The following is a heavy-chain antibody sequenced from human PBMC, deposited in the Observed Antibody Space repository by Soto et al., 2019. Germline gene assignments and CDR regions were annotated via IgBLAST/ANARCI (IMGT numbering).Heavy chain of an antibody. CDR3: ARDPWGAYSSSWYRPYYYYYGMDV. J-gene: IGHJ6*02. V-gene: IGHV3-21*01. CDR2: ISSSSSYI. CDR1: GFTFSSYS. D-gene: IGHD6-13*01. Sequence: SGGSLRLSCAASGFTFSSYSMNWVRQAPGKGLEWVSSISSSSSYIYYADSVKGRFTISRDNAKNSLYLQMNSLRAEDTAVYYCARDPWGAYSSSWYRPYYYYYGMDVWGQGTTVTVSS.